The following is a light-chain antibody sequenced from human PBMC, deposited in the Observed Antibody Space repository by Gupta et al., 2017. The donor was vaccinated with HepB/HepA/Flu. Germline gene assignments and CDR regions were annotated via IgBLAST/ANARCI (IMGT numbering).Light chain of an antibody. J-gene: IGLJ2*01. CDR1: SSDVGGYNY. CDR3: SSYTSSSTLV. Sequence: SALTQPASVSGSPGQSIIISCTGTSSDVGGYNYVPWYQQHPGKAPKLMIYDVSNRPSGVSNRFSGSKSGNTASLTISGLQAEDEADYYCSSYTSSSTLVFGGGTKLTVL. V-gene: IGLV2-14*01. CDR2: DVS.